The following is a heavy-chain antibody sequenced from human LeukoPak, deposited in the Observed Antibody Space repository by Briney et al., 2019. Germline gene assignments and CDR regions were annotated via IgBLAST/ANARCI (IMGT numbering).Heavy chain of an antibody. CDR3: AREVLGMAAIFDS. J-gene: IGHJ4*02. D-gene: IGHD6-13*01. CDR1: GFTFSSYA. Sequence: QPGGSLRLSCAASGFTFSSYAMHWVRQAPGKGLEWVAVISYDGSNKYYADSVKGRFTISRDNSKNTLYLQMDSLRAEDSAVYYCAREVLGMAAIFDSWGQGTLVTFSS. CDR2: ISYDGSNK. V-gene: IGHV3-30-3*01.